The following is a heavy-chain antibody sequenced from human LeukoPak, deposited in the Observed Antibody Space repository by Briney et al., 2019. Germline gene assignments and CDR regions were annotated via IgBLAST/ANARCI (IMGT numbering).Heavy chain of an antibody. CDR2: ISSDGTYT. J-gene: IGHJ4*02. CDR1: GFTFSSHL. D-gene: IGHD3-22*01. V-gene: IGHV3-74*01. CDR3: AKDLSYYDSSGYYQPSYFDY. Sequence: GGSLRLSCAASGFTFSSHLMHWVRQAPGKGLVWVSRISSDGTYTNYADSVRGRFTISRDNSKNTLYLQMNSLRAEDTAVYYCAKDLSYYDSSGYYQPSYFDYWGQGTLVTVSS.